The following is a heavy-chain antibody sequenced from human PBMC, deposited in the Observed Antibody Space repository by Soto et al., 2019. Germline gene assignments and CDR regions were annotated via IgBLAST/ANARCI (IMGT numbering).Heavy chain of an antibody. J-gene: IGHJ5*02. CDR2: INADNGNI. D-gene: IGHD3-22*01. CDR3: ARDSDFYVRSGYYHVWIVP. Sequence: ASVKVSCKASGHTFTNYAFHWVRQAPGQRLEWMGWINADNGNIKYSQKFQGRLTITRDTSASTAYMELSSLRSEDTAVYYCARDSDFYVRSGYYHVWIVPRGPGTHVTVSS. CDR1: GHTFTNYA. V-gene: IGHV1-3*01.